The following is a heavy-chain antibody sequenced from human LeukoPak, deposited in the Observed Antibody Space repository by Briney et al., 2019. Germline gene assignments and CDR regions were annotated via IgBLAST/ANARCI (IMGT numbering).Heavy chain of an antibody. Sequence: GGSLRLSCAASGFTFSSYWMHWVRQAPGKGLVWVSRINTDGSSTSYADSVKGRFTISRDNAKNSLYLQMNSLRAEDTALYYCARVRYYDSSGYSTELFDYWGQGTLVTVSS. V-gene: IGHV3-74*01. CDR2: INTDGSST. J-gene: IGHJ4*02. CDR1: GFTFSSYW. D-gene: IGHD3-22*01. CDR3: ARVRYYDSSGYSTELFDY.